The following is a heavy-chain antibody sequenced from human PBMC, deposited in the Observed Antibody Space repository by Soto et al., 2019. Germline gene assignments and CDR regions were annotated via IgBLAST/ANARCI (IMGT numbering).Heavy chain of an antibody. CDR1: GFTFSNAW. V-gene: IGHV3-15*01. CDR2: IKSKTDGGTT. Sequence: EVQLVESGGGLVKPGGSLRLSCAASGFTFSNAWMSWVRQAPGKGLEWVGRIKSKTDGGTTDYAAPVKGRFTISRDDSKNTLYLQMNSLKTEDTAVHYCTTDYRQRGGAFDIWGQGTMVTVSS. J-gene: IGHJ3*02. D-gene: IGHD3-16*01. CDR3: TTDYRQRGGAFDI.